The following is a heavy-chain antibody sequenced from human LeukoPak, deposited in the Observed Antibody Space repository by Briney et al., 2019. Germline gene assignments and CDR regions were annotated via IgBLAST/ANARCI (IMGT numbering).Heavy chain of an antibody. CDR2: ISAYNGNT. Sequence: GSVKVSCKASGYTFTSYGISWVRQAPGQGLEWMGWISAYNGNTNYAQKLQGRVTMTTDTSTSTAYMELRSLRSDDTAVYYCARDTRIAVAGTCGYWGQGTLVTVSS. J-gene: IGHJ4*02. CDR3: ARDTRIAVAGTCGY. D-gene: IGHD6-19*01. CDR1: GYTFTSYG. V-gene: IGHV1-18*01.